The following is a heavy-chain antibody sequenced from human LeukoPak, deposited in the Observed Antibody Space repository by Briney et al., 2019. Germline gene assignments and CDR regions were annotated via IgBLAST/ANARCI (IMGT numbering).Heavy chain of an antibody. Sequence: GGSLRLSCAASGFTFDDYAMHWVRQAPGKGLEWVSGISWNSGSIGYADSVKGRFTISRDNAKNSLYLQMNSLRAEDTAVYYCARDHGSREVDYWGQGTLVTVSS. CDR2: ISWNSGSI. J-gene: IGHJ4*02. CDR3: ARDHGSREVDY. CDR1: GFTFDDYA. V-gene: IGHV3-9*01.